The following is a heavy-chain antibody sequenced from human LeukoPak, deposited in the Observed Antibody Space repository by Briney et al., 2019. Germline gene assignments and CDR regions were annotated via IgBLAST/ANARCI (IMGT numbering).Heavy chain of an antibody. CDR3: ARSYYDTRGRFDP. Sequence: SETLSLTCTVSGYSISSGYYWGWVRQSPGKALEWIYHDGSTYYSPSLRSRVTTSVDTSKNQFSLSLSSVTAADTAVYYCARSYYDTRGRFDPWGQGTLVTVSS. D-gene: IGHD3-22*01. V-gene: IGHV4-38-2*02. CDR1: GYSISSGYY. CDR2: HDGST. J-gene: IGHJ5*02.